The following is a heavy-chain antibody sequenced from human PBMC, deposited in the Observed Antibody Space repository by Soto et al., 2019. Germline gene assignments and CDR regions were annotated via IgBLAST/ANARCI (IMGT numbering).Heavy chain of an antibody. J-gene: IGHJ6*02. CDR3: TRKTRPTGMEV. D-gene: IGHD3-9*01. Sequence: ESGGGLVQPGGSLRLSCAASGFTLSSYDIHWVRQATGEGLAWVSGIGSGGDTHYADSVKGRFIISREDGKNSLYLQMNNLRVGDTAVYYCTRKTRPTGMEVWGQGATVTVSS. CDR1: GFTLSSYD. CDR2: IGSGGDT. V-gene: IGHV3-13*01.